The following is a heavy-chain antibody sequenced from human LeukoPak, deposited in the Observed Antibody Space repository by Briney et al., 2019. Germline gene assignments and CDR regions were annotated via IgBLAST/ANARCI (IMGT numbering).Heavy chain of an antibody. CDR1: GFTFSNHW. V-gene: IGHV3-7*01. D-gene: IGHD3-22*01. J-gene: IGHJ6*02. CDR3: ARHMRIVVASTTCQPMDV. CDR2: IRYDGNEK. Sequence: PGGSLRLSCGASGFTFSNHWMSWVRQTPSKVLEWVANIRYDGNEKLFVDYVKGRFTISRDNARNSMYLQMDSLRVEDTAVYYCARHMRIVVASTTCQPMDVWGQGTTVTVSS.